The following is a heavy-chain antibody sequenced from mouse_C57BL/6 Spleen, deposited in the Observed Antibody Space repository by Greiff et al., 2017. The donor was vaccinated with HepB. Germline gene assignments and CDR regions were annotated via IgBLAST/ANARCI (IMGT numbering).Heavy chain of an antibody. Sequence: QVQLQQPGAELVRPGTSVKLSCKASGYTFTSYWMHWVKQRPGQGLEWIGVIDPSDSYTNYNQKFKGKATLTVDTSSSTAYMQLSSLTSEDSAVYYCARLSPNWDRGVYWYFDVWGTGTTVTVSS. J-gene: IGHJ1*03. CDR3: ARLSPNWDRGVYWYFDV. CDR1: GYTFTSYW. D-gene: IGHD4-1*01. CDR2: IDPSDSYT. V-gene: IGHV1-59*01.